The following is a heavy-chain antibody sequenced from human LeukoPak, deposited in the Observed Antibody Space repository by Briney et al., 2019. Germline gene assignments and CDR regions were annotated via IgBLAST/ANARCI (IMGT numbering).Heavy chain of an antibody. CDR2: INARGDT. D-gene: IGHD2-2*01. V-gene: IGHV4-34*01. Sequence: SETLSLTCAVYGWSFNDYYWNWLRQPPGKGLEWIGEINARGDTNYNPSLKSRVNISVDTSKKQFSLRLTSMIAADTALYYCARGQAPAARGYNWFDPWGQGTLVTVSS. CDR3: ARGQAPAARGYNWFDP. J-gene: IGHJ5*02. CDR1: GWSFNDYY.